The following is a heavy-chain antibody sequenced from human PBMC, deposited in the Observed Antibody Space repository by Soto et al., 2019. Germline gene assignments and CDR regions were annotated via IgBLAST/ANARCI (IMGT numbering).Heavy chain of an antibody. J-gene: IGHJ4*02. CDR2: IYWDDDK. Sequence: QITLKESGPTLVKPTQPLTLTCTFSGFSLSTRGVGVGWIRQPPGKALEWLALIYWDDDKRYSPSLKNRLTMTRDTLKNQVGLKMSHMDSVDTATYYCAPTRWYAGSGYSRFAYWGQGTLVTVSS. V-gene: IGHV2-5*02. CDR1: GFSLSTRGVG. D-gene: IGHD3-22*01. CDR3: APTRWYAGSGYSRFAY.